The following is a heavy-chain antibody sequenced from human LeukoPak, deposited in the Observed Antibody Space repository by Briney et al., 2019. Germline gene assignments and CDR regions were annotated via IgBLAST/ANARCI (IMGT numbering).Heavy chain of an antibody. CDR1: GFTFSTYP. V-gene: IGHV3-23*01. D-gene: IGHD3-3*01. Sequence: GGSLRLSCAASGFTFSTYPMSWVRQVPGKGLEWVSAIGADGTTYYADSVKGRFTISRDNSKNTLYMQMTSLRAEDTAVYYCAKRGSKSGSLQGGFDYWGQGTLVTVSS. CDR2: IGADGTT. CDR3: AKRGSKSGSLQGGFDY. J-gene: IGHJ4*02.